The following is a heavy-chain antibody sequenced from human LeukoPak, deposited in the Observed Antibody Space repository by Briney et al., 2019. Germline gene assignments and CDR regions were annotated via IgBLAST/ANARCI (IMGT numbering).Heavy chain of an antibody. J-gene: IGHJ5*02. CDR1: GDGVSTNSAT. V-gene: IGHV6-1*01. CDR3: AREFGYTYVS. Sequence: SQTLSLTCAISGDGVSTNSATWTWIRQSPSRGLEWLGRTYYESKWSNDYAVSVQSRITINPDTSKNQFSLQLNSVTPEDTAVYYCAREFGYTYVSWGQGTLVTVSS. D-gene: IGHD5-18*01. CDR2: TYYESKWSN.